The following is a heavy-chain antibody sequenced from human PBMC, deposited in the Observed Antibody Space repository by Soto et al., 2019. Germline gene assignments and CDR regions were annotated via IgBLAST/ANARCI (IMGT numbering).Heavy chain of an antibody. V-gene: IGHV1-18*01. Sequence: QVPLVQSGGEVKKPGAAVKVSCKASGYTFSDYGISWVRQAPGQGLEWMGWIGPYNDNTNDAQKFQGIVTMNRDTSTTTAYMELRGLRSDDTAVYYCALDFWSGYYIRYGDYWGQGTLVIVSP. CDR3: ALDFWSGYYIRYGDY. CDR2: IGPYNDNT. D-gene: IGHD3-3*01. J-gene: IGHJ4*02. CDR1: GYTFSDYG.